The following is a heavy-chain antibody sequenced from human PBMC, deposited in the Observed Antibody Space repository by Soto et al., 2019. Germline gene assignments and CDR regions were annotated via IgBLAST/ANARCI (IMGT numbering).Heavy chain of an antibody. CDR3: ASDTPTYYYGSGSYLTPPGGPTRKDWFDP. D-gene: IGHD3-10*01. CDR2: ISSSSSYI. V-gene: IGHV3-21*01. J-gene: IGHJ5*02. CDR1: GFTFSSYS. Sequence: GGSLRLSCAASGFTFSSYSMNWVRQAPGKGLEWVSSISSSSSYIYYADSVKGRFTISRDNAKNSLYLQMNSLGAEDTAVYYCASDTPTYYYGSGSYLTPPGGPTRKDWFDPWGQGTLVTVSS.